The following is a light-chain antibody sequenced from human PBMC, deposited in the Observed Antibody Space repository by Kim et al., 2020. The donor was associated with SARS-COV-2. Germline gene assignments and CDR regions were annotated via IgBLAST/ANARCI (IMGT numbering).Light chain of an antibody. J-gene: IGLJ1*01. CDR1: NIGSKN. V-gene: IGLV3-21*04. Sequence: SYELTQPPSVSVAPGKTARITCGGNNIGSKNVHWYQQKPGQAPVLVIYYDSDRPSGIPERFSGSNSGNTATLTISRVEAGDEADYYCQVWDSSSDHPVFGTGTKVTVL. CDR2: YDS. CDR3: QVWDSSSDHPV.